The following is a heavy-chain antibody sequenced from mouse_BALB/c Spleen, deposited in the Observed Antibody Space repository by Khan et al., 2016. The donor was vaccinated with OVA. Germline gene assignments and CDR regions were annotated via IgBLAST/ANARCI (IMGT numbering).Heavy chain of an antibody. V-gene: IGHV3-6*02. D-gene: IGHD3-1*01. J-gene: IGHJ3*01. Sequence: VQLKESGPGLVKSSQSLSLTCSVTGYSITSGYFWNWIRQFPGNNLEWMGYIRYDGDSNYNPSLKNRISITRDTSKNPFFLKLNSVTPADTATSYCARGGSAGTAWFTYWGQGTLVTVSA. CDR1: GYSITSGYF. CDR3: ARGGSAGTAWFTY. CDR2: IRYDGDS.